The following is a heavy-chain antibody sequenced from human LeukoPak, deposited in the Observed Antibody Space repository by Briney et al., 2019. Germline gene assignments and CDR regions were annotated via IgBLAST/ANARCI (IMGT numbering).Heavy chain of an antibody. D-gene: IGHD3-10*01. J-gene: IGHJ3*02. Sequence: SLRLSCAAAGFTFADYAMYWVRQAPGKGLEWVSGISWNSGNIGYADSVKGRFTISRDNAKNSLYLQMNSLRAEDTALYYCAKDRVPYYGSGSSDAFDIWGQGTMVTVSS. CDR3: AKDRVPYYGSGSSDAFDI. V-gene: IGHV3-9*01. CDR1: GFTFADYA. CDR2: ISWNSGNI.